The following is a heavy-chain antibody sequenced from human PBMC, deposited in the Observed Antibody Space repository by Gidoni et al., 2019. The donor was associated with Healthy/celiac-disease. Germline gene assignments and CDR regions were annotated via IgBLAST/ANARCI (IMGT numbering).Heavy chain of an antibody. CDR3: ARHALGILWGKGNWFDP. CDR2: IYPGDSDT. V-gene: IGHV5-51*01. Sequence: EVQLVQSGAEVKKPGESLKISCKGSGYRFTSYWIGWVRQMPGKGLEWMGIIYPGDSDTRYSPSFQGQVTISADKSISTAYLQWSSLKASDTAMYYCARHALGILWGKGNWFDPWGQGTLVTVSS. CDR1: GYRFTSYW. J-gene: IGHJ5*02. D-gene: IGHD2-21*01.